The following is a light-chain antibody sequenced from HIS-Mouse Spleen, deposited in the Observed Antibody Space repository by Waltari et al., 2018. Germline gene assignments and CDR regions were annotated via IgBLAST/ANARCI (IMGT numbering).Light chain of an antibody. J-gene: IGLJ2*01. Sequence: SYELTQPPSVSVPPGQTARITCSGDALPKKYAYWYQQKSGQAPVLVIYEDSKRPSGIPERFSGSSSGTMATLTISGAQVEDEADYYCYSTDSSGNHRVFGGGTKLTV. CDR3: YSTDSSGNHRV. CDR2: EDS. CDR1: ALPKKY. V-gene: IGLV3-10*01.